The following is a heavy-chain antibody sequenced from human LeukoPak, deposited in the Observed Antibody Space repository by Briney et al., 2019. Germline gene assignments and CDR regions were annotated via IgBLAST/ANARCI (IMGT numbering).Heavy chain of an antibody. CDR2: ISSSGSPI. D-gene: IGHD1-14*01. J-gene: IGHJ4*02. V-gene: IGHV3-48*03. CDR3: AREGNPSRRVDY. Sequence: PGGSLRLPCAASGFTFSRYEMNWVRQAPGKGMEGVSYISSSGSPISYADSVRGRFTISRGNAKNSLYLQMNSLRAEDTAIYYCAREGNPSRRVDYWGQGTLVTVSS. CDR1: GFTFSRYE.